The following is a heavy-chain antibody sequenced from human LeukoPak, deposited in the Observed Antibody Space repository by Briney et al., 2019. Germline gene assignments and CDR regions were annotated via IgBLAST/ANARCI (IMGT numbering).Heavy chain of an antibody. CDR3: AKYSHDSSGSYDY. V-gene: IGHV3-23*01. CDR2: ISGSGSDGST. CDR1: GFTFNSYA. Sequence: LPGGSLRLSCAASGFTFNSYAMSWVRQAPGKGLEWVSGISGSGSDGSTYYADSVKGRFTISRDNSKNTLYLQMNSLRAEDTAVYYCAKYSHDSSGSYDYWGQGTLVTVSS. J-gene: IGHJ4*02. D-gene: IGHD3-22*01.